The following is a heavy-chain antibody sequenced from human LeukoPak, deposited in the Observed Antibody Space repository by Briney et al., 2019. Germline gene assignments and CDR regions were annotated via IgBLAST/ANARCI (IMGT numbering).Heavy chain of an antibody. CDR3: ARTAVAGDFDY. V-gene: IGHV3-66*01. D-gene: IGHD6-19*01. J-gene: IGHJ4*02. CDR2: IYSGGST. CDR1: GFTVSSNY. Sequence: GGSLRLSCAASGFTVSSNYMSWVRQAPGKGLEWVSVIYSGGSTYYADSVKGRFTISRDNSKNTLYPQMNSLRAEDTAVYYCARTAVAGDFDYWGQGTLVTVSS.